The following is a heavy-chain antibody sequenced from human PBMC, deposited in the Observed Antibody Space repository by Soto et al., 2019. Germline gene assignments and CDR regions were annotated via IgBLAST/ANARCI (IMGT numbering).Heavy chain of an antibody. J-gene: IGHJ4*02. Sequence: GGSLRLSCAASGFTFTSAWMSWVRQAPGKGLEWVGRIKSKTDGGTTGYAAPVRGRFTISRDDSKNTLYVQLNSLKTEDTAVYYCTTDSILAPLFHWGQGTLVTVSS. CDR2: IKSKTDGGTT. D-gene: IGHD3-3*02. CDR1: GFTFTSAW. V-gene: IGHV3-15*01. CDR3: TTDSILAPLFH.